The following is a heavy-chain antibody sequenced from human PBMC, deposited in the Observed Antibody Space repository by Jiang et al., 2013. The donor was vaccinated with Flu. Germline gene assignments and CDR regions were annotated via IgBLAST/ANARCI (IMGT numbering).Heavy chain of an antibody. CDR3: ARVTWELPSPPLFDY. CDR2: IYHSGST. Sequence: GLVKPSGTLSLTCAVSGGSISSSNWWSWVRQPPGKGLEWIGEIYHSGSTNYNPSLKSRVTISVDKSKNQFSLKLSSVTAADTAVYYCARVTWELPSPPLFDYWGQGTLVTVSS. D-gene: IGHD1-26*01. V-gene: IGHV4-4*02. CDR1: GGSISSSNW. J-gene: IGHJ4*02.